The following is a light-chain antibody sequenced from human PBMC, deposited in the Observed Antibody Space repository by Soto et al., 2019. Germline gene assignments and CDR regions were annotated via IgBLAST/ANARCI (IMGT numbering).Light chain of an antibody. J-gene: IGKJ4*01. Sequence: EIVFTHSPATLSFSPVEGATLSCRASQSVDKHLHWYQQKPGQAPRLLIYAASTRATGIPVRFSGSGSETEFTLTIRSLQSEDFATYYCQQSYSSRLTFGGGTKVDIK. CDR3: QQSYSSRLT. CDR1: QSVDKH. CDR2: AAS. V-gene: IGKV3-15*01.